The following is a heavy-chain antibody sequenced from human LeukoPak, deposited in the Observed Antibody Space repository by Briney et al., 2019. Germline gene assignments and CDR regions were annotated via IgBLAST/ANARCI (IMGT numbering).Heavy chain of an antibody. J-gene: IGHJ5*01. D-gene: IGHD2/OR15-2a*01. Sequence: GGSLRLSCAASGFTFSNYWMNWVRQAPGKGLEWVANIKGDGNEKNYVDSVKGRFSISRDNAKNSLYLQMDSLRAEDTAVYYCAKEGAYPIIAYDSWGQGALVTVSS. CDR1: GFTFSNYW. CDR2: IKGDGNEK. V-gene: IGHV3-7*01. CDR3: AKEGAYPIIAYDS.